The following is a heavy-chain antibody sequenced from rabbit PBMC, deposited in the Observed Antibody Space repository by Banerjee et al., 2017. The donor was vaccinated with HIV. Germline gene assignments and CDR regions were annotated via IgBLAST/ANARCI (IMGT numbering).Heavy chain of an antibody. D-gene: IGHD1-1*01. Sequence: QEQLEESGGDLVKPEGSLTLTCTASGFSFSSSYWMSWVRQAPGKGLEWIAYIDGGVSGSTYYANWAKGRFTISKTSSTTVTLQMASLTAADTATYFCARDDTVDDSTGMDLRGPGTLVTVS. CDR2: IDGGVSGST. J-gene: IGHJ6*01. CDR1: GFSFSSSYW. CDR3: ARDDTVDDSTGMDL. V-gene: IGHV1S45*01.